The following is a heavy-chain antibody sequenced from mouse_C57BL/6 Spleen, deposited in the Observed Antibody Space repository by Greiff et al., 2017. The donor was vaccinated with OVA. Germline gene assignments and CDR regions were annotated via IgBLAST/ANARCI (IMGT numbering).Heavy chain of an antibody. Sequence: VQLQQPGAELVKPGASVKMSCKASGYTFTSYWITWVKQRPGQGLEWIGDIYPGSGSTNYNEKFKSKATLTVDTSSNTAYMQLSSLPSEDAAVYFCGYSNYVYSMDYWGQGTSVTVSS. V-gene: IGHV1-55*01. CDR3: GYSNYVYSMDY. CDR2: IYPGSGST. CDR1: GYTFTSYW. D-gene: IGHD2-5*01. J-gene: IGHJ4*01.